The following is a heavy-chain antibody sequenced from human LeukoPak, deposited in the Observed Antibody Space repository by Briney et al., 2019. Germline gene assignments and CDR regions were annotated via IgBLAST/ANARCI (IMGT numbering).Heavy chain of an antibody. CDR2: IYYSGGT. J-gene: IGHJ4*02. V-gene: IGHV4-34*11. CDR3: ARTEPSGTTSH. Sequence: SETLSLTCAVYGGSFSGYYWSWIRQPPGKGLEWIGYIYYSGGTNYNPSLKSRVTLSVDTSWNQFSLSLRSMTAADTAVYYCARTEPSGTTSHWGQGTLVTVSS. CDR1: GGSFSGYY. D-gene: IGHD1-1*01.